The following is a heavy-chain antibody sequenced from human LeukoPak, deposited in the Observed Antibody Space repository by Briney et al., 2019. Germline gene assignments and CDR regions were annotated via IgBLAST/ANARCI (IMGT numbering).Heavy chain of an antibody. CDR2: ISAYNGNT. Sequence: WASVKVSCKASGYTFTSYGISWVRQAPGQGLEWMGWISAYNGNTNYAQKLQGRVTMTTDTSTSTAYMELRSLRSDDTAVYYCAVTLYYYDSSGYIYWGQGTLVTVPS. V-gene: IGHV1-18*01. CDR3: AVTLYYYDSSGYIY. D-gene: IGHD3-22*01. CDR1: GYTFTSYG. J-gene: IGHJ4*02.